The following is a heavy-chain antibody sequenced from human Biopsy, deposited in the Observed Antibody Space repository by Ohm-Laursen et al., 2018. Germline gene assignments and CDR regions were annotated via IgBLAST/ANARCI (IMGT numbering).Heavy chain of an antibody. Sequence: PGTLSLTCAVYGGSFSDYYWTWIRQPPNKGLEWIGEINHSGSTSYNPSLRSRATVSVDTSKNQFSLRPSSVTAADTAIYYCARTYDYDSSAYYYAYWGQGTLVTVSS. D-gene: IGHD3-22*01. V-gene: IGHV4-34*01. CDR2: INHSGST. J-gene: IGHJ4*02. CDR1: GGSFSDYY. CDR3: ARTYDYDSSAYYYAY.